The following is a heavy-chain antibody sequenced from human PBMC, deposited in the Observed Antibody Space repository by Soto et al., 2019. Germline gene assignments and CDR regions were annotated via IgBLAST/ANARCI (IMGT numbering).Heavy chain of an antibody. CDR3: AKDQSSLGYFDY. CDR2: IYYTGNT. D-gene: IGHD3-16*01. CDR1: GGSVSSGSYY. Sequence: PSETLSLTCTVSGGSVSSGSYYWSWIRQHPGRGLEWIGYIYYTGNTYYNPSLKSRLAISVDTSKNQFSLKLTSVTAEDTAVYYCAKDQSSLGYFDYWGQGTLVTVSS. J-gene: IGHJ4*02. V-gene: IGHV4-31*03.